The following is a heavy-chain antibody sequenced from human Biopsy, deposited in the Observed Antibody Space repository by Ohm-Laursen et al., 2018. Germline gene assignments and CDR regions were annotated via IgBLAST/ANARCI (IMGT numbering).Heavy chain of an antibody. D-gene: IGHD3-10*01. CDR3: ARDRYYGSANYFGYYNMDV. V-gene: IGHV3-33*01. J-gene: IGHJ6*02. Sequence: SSLRLSCAASGFTFSSYGMHWVRQAPGKGLERVAVIWYDGSNKYYADSVKGRFTISRDNSKNTLFLQMNNLRAEDTAVYYCARDRYYGSANYFGYYNMDVWGQGTTVTVSS. CDR1: GFTFSSYG. CDR2: IWYDGSNK.